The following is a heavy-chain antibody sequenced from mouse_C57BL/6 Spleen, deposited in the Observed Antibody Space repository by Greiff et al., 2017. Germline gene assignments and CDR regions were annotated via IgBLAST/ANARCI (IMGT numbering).Heavy chain of an antibody. CDR2: IDPSDSYT. CDR1: GYTFTSYW. V-gene: IGHV1-50*01. CDR3: AHSDYGNNPFYAMDY. D-gene: IGHD2-1*01. J-gene: IGHJ4*01. Sequence: QVQLQQPGAELVKPGASVKLSCKASGYTFTSYWMQWVKQRPGQGLEWIGEIDPSDSYTNYNQQFKGKATLTVGTSSSTAYMQLSSLTSGDSAVYYCAHSDYGNNPFYAMDYWGQGTSVTVSS.